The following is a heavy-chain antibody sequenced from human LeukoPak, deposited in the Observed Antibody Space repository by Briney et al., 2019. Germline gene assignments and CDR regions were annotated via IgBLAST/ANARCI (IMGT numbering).Heavy chain of an antibody. V-gene: IGHV3-23*01. J-gene: IGHJ3*02. CDR1: EFTFSSYA. D-gene: IGHD6-13*01. Sequence: PGGSLRLSCAASEFTFSSYAMSWVRQAPGKGLEWVSAISGSGRSTFYADSVKGRFTISRDNSKNTLYLQMNSLKTEDTAVYYCTRLSYSSPPSDIWGQGTMVTVSS. CDR3: TRLSYSSPPSDI. CDR2: ISGSGRST.